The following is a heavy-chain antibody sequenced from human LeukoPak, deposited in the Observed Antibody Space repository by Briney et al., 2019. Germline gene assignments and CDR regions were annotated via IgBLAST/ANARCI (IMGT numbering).Heavy chain of an antibody. D-gene: IGHD6-19*01. Sequence: ASVKVSCKASGYTFTGYYMHWVRQAPGQGLEWMGWISPNSGGTNYAQKFQGRVTMTRDTSISTAYMELSRLRSDDTAVYYCAREMVSYSSGWTQRQRTHNDNWFDPWGQGTLVTVSS. CDR1: GYTFTGYY. J-gene: IGHJ5*02. CDR3: AREMVSYSSGWTQRQRTHNDNWFDP. CDR2: ISPNSGGT. V-gene: IGHV1-2*02.